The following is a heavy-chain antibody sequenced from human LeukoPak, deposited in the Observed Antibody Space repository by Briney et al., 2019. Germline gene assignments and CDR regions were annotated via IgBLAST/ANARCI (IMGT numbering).Heavy chain of an antibody. D-gene: IGHD3-22*01. CDR2: INHSGST. V-gene: IGHV4-34*01. CDR3: ATRRAHDSSGYYGA. CDR1: GGSFSGYY. Sequence: PSETLSLTCAVYGGSFSGYYWSWIRQPPGKGLEWIGEINHSGSTNYNPSLKSPVTISVDTSKNQFSLKLSSVTAADTAVYYCATRRAHDSSGYYGAWGQGTLVTVSS. J-gene: IGHJ5*02.